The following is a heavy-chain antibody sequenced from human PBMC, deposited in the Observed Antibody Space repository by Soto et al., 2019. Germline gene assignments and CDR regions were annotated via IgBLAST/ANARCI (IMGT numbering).Heavy chain of an antibody. CDR3: AKGYCSGGSCYWYFDL. D-gene: IGHD2-15*01. CDR2: ISGSGGST. Sequence: EVQLLESGGGLVQPGGSLRLSCAASGFSFSSYAMSWVRQAPGKGLEWVSGISGSGGSTYYADSVKGRFTISRDNSKNTLYLQMNSLRAEDTAVYYCAKGYCSGGSCYWYFDLWGRGTLVTVSS. J-gene: IGHJ2*01. V-gene: IGHV3-23*01. CDR1: GFSFSSYA.